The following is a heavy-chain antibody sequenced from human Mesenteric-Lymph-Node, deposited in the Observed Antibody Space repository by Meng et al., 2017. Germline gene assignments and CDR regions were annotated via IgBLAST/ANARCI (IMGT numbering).Heavy chain of an antibody. CDR1: GFTFSSFE. CDR3: ARDSSYYDSSGYYYWYFDL. CDR2: ISSSVNTI. D-gene: IGHD3-22*01. Sequence: GGSLRLSCAASGFTFSSFELNWVRQAPGKELEWVSYISSSVNTIYYADSVKGRFTISRDNAKNSLFLQMNSLRAEDTAVYYCARDSSYYDSSGYYYWYFDLWGRGTLVTVSS. V-gene: IGHV3-48*03. J-gene: IGHJ2*01.